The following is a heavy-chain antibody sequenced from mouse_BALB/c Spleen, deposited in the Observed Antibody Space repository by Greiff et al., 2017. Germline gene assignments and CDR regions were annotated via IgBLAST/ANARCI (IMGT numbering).Heavy chain of an antibody. CDR2: INPDSSTI. CDR1: GFDFSRYW. Sequence: EVKVVESGGGLVQPGGSLKLSCAASGFDFSRYWMSWVRQAPGKGLEWIGEINPDSSTINYTPSLKDKFIISRDNAKNTLYLQMSKVRSEDTALYYCARPWGNYVWFAYWGQGTLVTVSA. V-gene: IGHV4-1*02. CDR3: ARPWGNYVWFAY. D-gene: IGHD2-1*01. J-gene: IGHJ3*01.